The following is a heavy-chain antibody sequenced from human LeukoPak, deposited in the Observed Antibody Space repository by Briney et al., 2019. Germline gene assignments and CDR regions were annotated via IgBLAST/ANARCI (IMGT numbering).Heavy chain of an antibody. J-gene: IGHJ3*02. CDR3: AREYGDYVYAFDI. V-gene: IGHV1-69*01. CDR2: IIPIFGTA. D-gene: IGHD4-17*01. CDR1: GGTFSSYA. Sequence: VKVSCKASGGTFSSYAISWVRQAPGQGLEWMGGIIPIFGTANYAQKFQGRVTITADESTSTAYMELSSLRSEDTAVYYCAREYGDYVYAFDIWGQGTMVTVSS.